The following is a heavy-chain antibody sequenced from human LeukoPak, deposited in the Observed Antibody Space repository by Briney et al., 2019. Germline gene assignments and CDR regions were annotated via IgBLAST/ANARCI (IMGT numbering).Heavy chain of an antibody. CDR1: GYSFATYW. V-gene: IGHV5-51*01. D-gene: IGHD2-2*03. J-gene: IGHJ4*02. CDR2: IYPDESNI. CDR3: ARPPSRGYSSSFEY. Sequence: HGESLKISCKGSGYSFATYWIAWVRQMPGKGREWMGIIYPDESNIRYSPSFQGQVTISADKSISTAYLQWSSLKASDTAIYYCARPPSRGYSSSFEYWGQGTLVTVSS.